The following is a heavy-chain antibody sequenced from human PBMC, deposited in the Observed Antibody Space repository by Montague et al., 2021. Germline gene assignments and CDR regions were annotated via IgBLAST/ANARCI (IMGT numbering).Heavy chain of an antibody. D-gene: IGHD5-24*01. V-gene: IGHV6-1*01. CDR2: TYYRSKWYN. Sequence: CAISRDSVSSNDATWNWIRQSPSRGLEWLGRTYYRSKWYNGYAISVKSRITVNPDTSKNQFSLLLNSVTPEDTAVYYCARGWQKRFDPWGQGTLVTVSS. CDR3: ARGWQKRFDP. J-gene: IGHJ5*02. CDR1: RDSVSSNDAT.